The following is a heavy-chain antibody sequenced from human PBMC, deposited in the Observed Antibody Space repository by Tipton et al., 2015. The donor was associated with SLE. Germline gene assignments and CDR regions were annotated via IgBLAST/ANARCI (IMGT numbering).Heavy chain of an antibody. Sequence: QLVQSGAEVKKPGGSVKVSCKASGYTFSSRGIGWVRQAPGQGLEWMGWISVYNGDTKYAQKLQGRVTMTTDKTTNTVYMELRSLRSDDTAVYYCTTRGFKGGSYYFDYGGQGTLLTVSS. D-gene: IGHD2-15*01. CDR3: TTRGFKGGSYYFDY. V-gene: IGHV1-18*01. J-gene: IGHJ4*02. CDR1: GYTFSSRG. CDR2: ISVYNGDT.